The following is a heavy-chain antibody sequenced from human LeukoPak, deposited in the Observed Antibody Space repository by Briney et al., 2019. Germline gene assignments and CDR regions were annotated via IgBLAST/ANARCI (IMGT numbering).Heavy chain of an antibody. Sequence: ASVKVSCKASGYTFTSYYMHWVRQAPGQGLEWMGIINPSGGSTSYAQKFQGRVTMTRDTSTSTVYMELSSLRSEDTAVYYCARDLRCSSTSCYLYYGMDVWGQGTTVTISS. CDR2: INPSGGST. V-gene: IGHV1-46*01. J-gene: IGHJ6*02. D-gene: IGHD2-2*01. CDR3: ARDLRCSSTSCYLYYGMDV. CDR1: GYTFTSYY.